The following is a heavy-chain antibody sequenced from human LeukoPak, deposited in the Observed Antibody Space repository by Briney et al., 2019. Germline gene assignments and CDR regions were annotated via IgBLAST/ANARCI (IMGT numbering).Heavy chain of an antibody. D-gene: IGHD3-3*01. Sequence: PGGSLRLSCAAPGFTFSNYVMSWVRQAPGKGLEWVSAISSSGGSTYYADSVKGRFTISRDNSKNTLYLQMNSLRAEDTAVYYCAKDLTRITIFGPPFWGQGTLVTVSS. J-gene: IGHJ4*02. CDR1: GFTFSNYV. CDR2: ISSSGGST. CDR3: AKDLTRITIFGPPF. V-gene: IGHV3-23*01.